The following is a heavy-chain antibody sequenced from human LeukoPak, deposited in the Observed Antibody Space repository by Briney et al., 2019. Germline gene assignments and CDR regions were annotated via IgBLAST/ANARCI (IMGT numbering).Heavy chain of an antibody. D-gene: IGHD3-22*01. CDR1: GYTFTGYY. J-gene: IGHJ3*02. CDR2: INPNSGGT. V-gene: IGHV1-2*06. Sequence: ASVKVSCKASGYTFTGYYMHWVRQPPGQGLEWMGRINPNSGGTNYAQKFQGRVTMTRDTSISTAYMELSRLRSDDTAVYYCARDAAYYDSSGYSDAFDIWGQGTMVTVSS. CDR3: ARDAAYYDSSGYSDAFDI.